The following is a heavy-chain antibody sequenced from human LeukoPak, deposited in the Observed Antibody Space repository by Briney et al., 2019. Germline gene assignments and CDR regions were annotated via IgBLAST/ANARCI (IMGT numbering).Heavy chain of an antibody. J-gene: IGHJ6*03. CDR3: ARVLRYCSGGNCYSGGLGYMDV. V-gene: IGHV3-11*01. Sequence: GGSLRLSCTASGFTFSGSWMTWVRQTPGKGLEWVSSISRSGSTKYYADSVKGRFTISRDNAKNSLFLQMNSLRAEDAAVYYCARVLRYCSGGNCYSGGLGYMDVWGKGTTVTISS. D-gene: IGHD2-15*01. CDR1: GFTFSGSW. CDR2: ISRSGSTK.